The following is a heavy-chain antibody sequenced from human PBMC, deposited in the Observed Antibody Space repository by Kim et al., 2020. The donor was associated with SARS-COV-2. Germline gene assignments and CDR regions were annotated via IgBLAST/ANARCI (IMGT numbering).Heavy chain of an antibody. Sequence: SVKVSCKSSGGTFSSYAISWVRQAPGQGLEWMGRIIPILGIANYAQKFQGRVTITADKSTSTAYMELSSLRSEDTAVYYCARGKGYSGYSPYYDYYGMD. D-gene: IGHD5-12*01. CDR3: ARGKGYSGYSPYYDYYGMD. J-gene: IGHJ6*01. CDR2: IIPILGIA. CDR1: GGTFSSYA. V-gene: IGHV1-69*04.